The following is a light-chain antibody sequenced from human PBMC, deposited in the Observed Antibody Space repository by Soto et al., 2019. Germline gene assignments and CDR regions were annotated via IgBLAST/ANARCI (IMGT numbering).Light chain of an antibody. J-gene: IGKJ5*01. CDR3: QQRADWPIT. CDR1: QYITTY. Sequence: EIVLTQSPATLSLSPGERATRSCRASQYITTYLAWYQQKPGQAPRLLIYDASNRATGIPARFSGSGSGTDFTLPISSLEPDDFAVYYCQQRADWPITSGQGTRL. V-gene: IGKV3-11*01. CDR2: DAS.